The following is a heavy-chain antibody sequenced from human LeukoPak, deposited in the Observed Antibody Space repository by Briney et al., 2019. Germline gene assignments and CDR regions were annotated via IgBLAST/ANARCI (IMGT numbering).Heavy chain of an antibody. CDR1: GGSISSYY. D-gene: IGHD6-19*01. Sequence: SETLSLTCTVSGGSISSYYWSWIRQPAGKGLEWIGRIYTSGSTNYNPSLKSRVTMSVDTSKNQFSLKLSSVTAADTAVYYCAKGYSSGWYAGDAFDIWGQGTMVTVSS. CDR2: IYTSGST. V-gene: IGHV4-4*07. CDR3: AKGYSSGWYAGDAFDI. J-gene: IGHJ3*02.